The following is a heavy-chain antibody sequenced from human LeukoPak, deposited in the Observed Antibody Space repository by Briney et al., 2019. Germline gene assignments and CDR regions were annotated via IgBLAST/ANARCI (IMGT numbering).Heavy chain of an antibody. CDR1: GGSISSYY. CDR3: ARDQAYSPSRAYCSSTSCRPYYFDY. V-gene: IGHV4-4*07. Sequence: SETLSLTCTASGGSISSYYWSWIRQPAGKGLEWIGRIYTSGSTNYNPSLKSRVTMSVDTSKNQFSLKLSSVTAADTAVYYCARDQAYSPSRAYCSSTSCRPYYFDYWGQGTLVTVSS. D-gene: IGHD2-2*01. J-gene: IGHJ4*02. CDR2: IYTSGST.